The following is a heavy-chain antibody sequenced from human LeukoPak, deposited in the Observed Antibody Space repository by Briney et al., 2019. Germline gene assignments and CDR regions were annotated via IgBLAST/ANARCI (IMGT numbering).Heavy chain of an antibody. J-gene: IGHJ4*02. V-gene: IGHV3-7*01. D-gene: IGHD6-19*01. Sequence: SGGYLRLSCAASGFTFSSYWMSWVRQAPGKGLEWVANIKQDGSEKYYVESVKGRFTIARDNAKNSLYLQMNSLRAEDRAVYYCARDPPYSSGWYGGDYFDYWGQGTLVTVSS. CDR2: IKQDGSEK. CDR1: GFTFSSYW. CDR3: ARDPPYSSGWYGGDYFDY.